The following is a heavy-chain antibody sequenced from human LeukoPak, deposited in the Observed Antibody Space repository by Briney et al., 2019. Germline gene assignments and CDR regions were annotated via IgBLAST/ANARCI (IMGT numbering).Heavy chain of an antibody. V-gene: IGHV3-48*01. CDR2: ISGRSSTI. CDR1: AFTFSDYS. CDR3: ARDRLTSGSYFFDY. J-gene: IGHJ4*02. D-gene: IGHD1-26*01. Sequence: GGSLRLSCAASAFTFSDYSMNWVRQAPGKGLEGISYISGRSSTIYYADSVRGRFTISRDNAKNSMYLQMNSLRAEDTAVYYCARDRLTSGSYFFDYWGQGTLVTVSS.